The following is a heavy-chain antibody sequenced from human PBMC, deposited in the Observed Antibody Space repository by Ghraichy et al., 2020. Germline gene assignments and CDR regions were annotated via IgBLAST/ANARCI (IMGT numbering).Heavy chain of an antibody. D-gene: IGHD2-2*01. CDR1: GGSISSYY. Sequence: ESLNISCTVSGGSISSYYWSWIRQSPGKGLEWIGYIYYSGTTIYNPSFKSRVTMSVDTSKNQFSLKLSSVTAADTAVYYCAREGYCSSISCLYYFDYWGQGTLVTVSS. J-gene: IGHJ4*02. CDR2: IYYSGTT. V-gene: IGHV4-59*01. CDR3: AREGYCSSISCLYYFDY.